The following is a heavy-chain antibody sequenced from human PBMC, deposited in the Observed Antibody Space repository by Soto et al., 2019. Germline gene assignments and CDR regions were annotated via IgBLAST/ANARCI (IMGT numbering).Heavy chain of an antibody. J-gene: IGHJ6*02. CDR3: ARVSWREKYGMDV. V-gene: IGHV3-11*01. Sequence: QVQLVESGGGLVKPGGSLRLSCAASGFTFSDFYMSWIRQAPGKGLEWISYITFSGNTVYYADSLKGRFTISRDNAKNSLYLQMNRLRAEDTAVYYCARVSWREKYGMDVWGQETTVTVSS. CDR1: GFTFSDFY. CDR2: ITFSGNTV.